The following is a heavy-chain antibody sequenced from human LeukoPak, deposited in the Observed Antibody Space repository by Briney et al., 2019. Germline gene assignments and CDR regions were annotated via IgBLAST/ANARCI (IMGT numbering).Heavy chain of an antibody. CDR2: IRYDGSNE. CDR3: AKTPSYYDSSGYLNILFDY. CDR1: GFTFRSYG. J-gene: IGHJ4*02. Sequence: PGGSLRLSCAASGFTFRSYGMHWVRQAPGKGLEWVTFIRYDGSNEYYADSVKGRFTISRDNSKNTLYLQMNSLRGEDTALYYCAKTPSYYDSSGYLNILFDYWGQGTLVTVSS. V-gene: IGHV3-30*02. D-gene: IGHD3-22*01.